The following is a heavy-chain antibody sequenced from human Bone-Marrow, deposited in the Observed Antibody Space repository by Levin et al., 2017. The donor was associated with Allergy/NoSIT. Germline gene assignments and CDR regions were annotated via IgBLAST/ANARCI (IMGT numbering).Heavy chain of an antibody. Sequence: LSLTCAASGYSFSRDWLHWVRQAPGEGLLWVSRIDSDGNTGYADSVKGRFTISRDNAKSTLYLQMNSLRAEDTAVYYCAAGDFDWGQGTLVIVSS. D-gene: IGHD3-10*01. CDR1: GYSFSRDW. J-gene: IGHJ4*02. CDR3: AAGDFD. V-gene: IGHV3-74*01. CDR2: IDSDGNT.